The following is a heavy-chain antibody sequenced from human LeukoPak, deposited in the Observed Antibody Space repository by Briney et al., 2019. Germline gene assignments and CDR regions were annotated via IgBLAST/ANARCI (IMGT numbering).Heavy chain of an antibody. CDR2: ISGSGAAT. Sequence: WGSLRLSCAASGFAVNSNYMNWVRQAPGKGLEWVSAISGSGAATFNADSVKGRFTISRDNSKNTLYLQMNSLRAEDTAVYYCAKDLSSGWYPYYFDFGAREPWVTVSS. J-gene: IGHJ4*02. D-gene: IGHD6-19*01. CDR3: AKDLSSGWYPYYFDF. V-gene: IGHV3-23*01. CDR1: GFAVNSNY.